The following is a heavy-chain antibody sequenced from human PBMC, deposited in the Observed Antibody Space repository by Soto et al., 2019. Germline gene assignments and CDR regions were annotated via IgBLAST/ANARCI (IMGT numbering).Heavy chain of an antibody. V-gene: IGHV4-61*01. J-gene: IGHJ6*02. CDR2: IYYSGST. CDR3: ARWATVVTRGGYYYGMDV. CDR1: GGSVSSGSYY. Sequence: SESLSLTCTVSGGSVSSGSYYWSWIRQPPGKGLEWIGYIYYSGSTNYNPSLKSRVTISVDTPKNQFSLKLSSVTAADTAVYYCARWATVVTRGGYYYGMDVWGQGTTVTVSS. D-gene: IGHD4-17*01.